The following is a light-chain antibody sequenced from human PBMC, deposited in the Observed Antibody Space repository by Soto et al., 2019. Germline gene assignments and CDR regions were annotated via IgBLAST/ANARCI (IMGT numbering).Light chain of an antibody. V-gene: IGKV3-11*01. CDR1: QSVSTY. J-gene: IGKJ3*01. Sequence: EVVLTQSPATLSLSPGERATISCRASQSVSTYLAWYQQKPDQAPRLLIYDASNRATAIPDRLSASGSGTAFTLPIRMLEREYFAVYYSPQRNKRPPIFTFGPGTKVDI. CDR2: DAS. CDR3: PQRNKRPPIFT.